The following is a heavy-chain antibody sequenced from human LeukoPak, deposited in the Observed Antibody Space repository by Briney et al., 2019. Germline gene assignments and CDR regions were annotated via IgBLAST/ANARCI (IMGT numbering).Heavy chain of an antibody. J-gene: IGHJ3*02. Sequence: GGSLRLSCAASGFTFSSYEMNWVRQAPGKGLEWVGRIKSKTDGGTTDYAAPVKGRFTISRDDSKNTLYLQINSLKTEDTAVYYCTRGVFGVVNDAFDIWGQGTMVTVSS. CDR1: GFTFSSYE. CDR2: IKSKTDGGTT. V-gene: IGHV3-15*01. CDR3: TRGVFGVVNDAFDI. D-gene: IGHD3-3*01.